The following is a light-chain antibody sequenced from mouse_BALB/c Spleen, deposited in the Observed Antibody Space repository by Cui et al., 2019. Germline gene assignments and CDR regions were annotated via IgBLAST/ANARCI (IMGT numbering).Light chain of an antibody. J-gene: IGKJ1*01. V-gene: IGKV4-68*01. CDR1: SSVSY. CDR3: QQWSSNPPT. CDR2: LTS. Sequence: QIVLTPSPALMSASPGEKVTMTCSASSSVSYMYWYQQKPRSSPKPWIYLTSNLASGVPARFSGSGSGTSYSLTISSMEAEDAATYYCQQWSSNPPTFGGGTKLEIK.